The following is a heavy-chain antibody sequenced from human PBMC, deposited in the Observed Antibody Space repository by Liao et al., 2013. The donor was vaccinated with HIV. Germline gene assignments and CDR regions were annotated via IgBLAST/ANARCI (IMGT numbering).Heavy chain of an antibody. J-gene: IGHJ6*03. V-gene: IGHV4-61*02. CDR1: GGSISSGSHY. Sequence: QLQLQESGPGLVKPSQTLSLTCTVSGGSISSGSHYWSWIRQPAGKGLEWIGRIYTSGSTNYNPSLKSRVTISVDTSKNQFSLKLSSVTAADTAVYYCAREERFXPYYMDVWGKGTTVTVSS. CDR2: IYTSGST. CDR3: AREERFXPYYMDV.